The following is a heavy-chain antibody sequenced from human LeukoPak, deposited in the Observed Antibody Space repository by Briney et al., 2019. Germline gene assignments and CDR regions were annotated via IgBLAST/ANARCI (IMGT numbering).Heavy chain of an antibody. CDR2: IYSSGST. CDR3: ARTPIYYFDNSGYYN. J-gene: IGHJ4*02. CDR1: GGSINNY. Sequence: SETLSLTCTVSGGSINNYWSWIRQPAGKGLEWIGLIYSSGSTSYNPSLKSRVTMSVDTSKKQFSLRLSSVTAADTAVYYCARTPIYYFDNSGYYNWGQGTLVTVSS. V-gene: IGHV4-4*07. D-gene: IGHD3-22*01.